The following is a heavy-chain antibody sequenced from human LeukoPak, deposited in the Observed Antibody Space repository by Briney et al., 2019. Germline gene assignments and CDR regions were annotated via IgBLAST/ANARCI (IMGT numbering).Heavy chain of an antibody. CDR3: AREVDYSSPFDY. CDR2: IYYSGST. CDR1: GGSVSSGSYY. D-gene: IGHD1-26*01. Sequence: SETLSLTCTVSGGSVSSGSYYWSWIRQPPGKGLEWIGYIYYSGSTNHNPSLKSRVTISVDTSKNQFSLKLSSVTAADTAVYYCAREVDYSSPFDYWGQGTLVTVSS. J-gene: IGHJ4*02. V-gene: IGHV4-61*01.